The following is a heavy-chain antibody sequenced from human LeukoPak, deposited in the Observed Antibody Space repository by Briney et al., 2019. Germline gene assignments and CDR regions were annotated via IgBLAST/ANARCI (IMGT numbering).Heavy chain of an antibody. D-gene: IGHD3-16*01. CDR2: ISVSGGST. CDR1: RFTFSNYA. CDR3: AKGGWGDPFDY. Sequence: PGGSLRLSCAASRFTFSNYAVSWVRRAPGKGLEWVAAISVSGGSTYYADSVKGRFTISRDNSKNTLYLQMNNLRAEDTAVYYCAKGGWGDPFDYWGQGTLVTVSS. V-gene: IGHV3-23*01. J-gene: IGHJ4*02.